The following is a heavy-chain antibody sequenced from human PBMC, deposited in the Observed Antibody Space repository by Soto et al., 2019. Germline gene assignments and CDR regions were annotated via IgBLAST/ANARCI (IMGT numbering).Heavy chain of an antibody. Sequence: QVQLQESGPGLVKPSQTLSLTCTVSGCSISSGGYYWSWIRQHPVKGLEWIGYIYYSRSTYYNPSLKSRVTKSVDTSKNQFYLKLSSVTAADTAVYYCARGLPNEGDVWGQGTTVTVSS. J-gene: IGHJ6*02. V-gene: IGHV4-31*03. CDR3: ARGLPNEGDV. D-gene: IGHD1-1*01. CDR1: GCSISSGGYY. CDR2: IYYSRST.